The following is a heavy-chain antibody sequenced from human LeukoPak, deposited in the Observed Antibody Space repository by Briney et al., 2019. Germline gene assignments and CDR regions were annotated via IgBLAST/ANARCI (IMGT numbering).Heavy chain of an antibody. CDR1: GFTVSSNY. V-gene: IGHV3-66*01. CDR2: IYSSGRT. CDR3: ARDQVRTVAGTYYYYGMDV. Sequence: GGSLRLSCAASGFTVSSNYMTWVRQAPGKGLEWVSVIYSSGRTYYADSVKGRFTISRDDSKNTVYLQMNSLRAEDTAVYYCARDQVRTVAGTYYYYGMDVWGQGTTVTVSS. D-gene: IGHD6-19*01. J-gene: IGHJ6*02.